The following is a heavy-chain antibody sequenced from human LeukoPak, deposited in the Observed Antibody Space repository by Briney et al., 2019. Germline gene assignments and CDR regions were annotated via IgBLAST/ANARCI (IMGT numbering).Heavy chain of an antibody. CDR3: ASRSAGDYVNTFDI. J-gene: IGHJ3*02. CDR1: GFTVSSNY. CDR2: IYSGGRT. V-gene: IGHV3-53*01. D-gene: IGHD4-17*01. Sequence: GGSLRLSCAASGFTVSSNYMTWVRQAPGKGLEWVSVIYSGGRTYYADSVKGRFTISRDKSKNTLYLDMNSLRAEDTAVYYCASRSAGDYVNTFDIWGQGAMVTVSS.